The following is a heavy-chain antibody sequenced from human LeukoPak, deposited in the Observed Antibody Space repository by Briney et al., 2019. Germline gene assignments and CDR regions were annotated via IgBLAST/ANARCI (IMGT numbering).Heavy chain of an antibody. CDR3: ATRKLGNDC. V-gene: IGHV4-59*02. CDR1: GGSVSDYY. Sequence: PSETLSLTCTVSGGSVSDYYWSWIRQSPGKGLEWIGYIYYTGSSSYNPSLKSRVTISADTSKNQFSLKLYSVTAADTAVYYCATRKLGNDCWGQGTLVTVSS. CDR2: IYYTGSS. D-gene: IGHD7-27*01. J-gene: IGHJ4*02.